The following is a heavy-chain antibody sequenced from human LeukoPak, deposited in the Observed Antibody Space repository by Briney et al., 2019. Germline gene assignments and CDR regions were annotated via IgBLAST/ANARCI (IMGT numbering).Heavy chain of an antibody. CDR2: IKQDGSEK. CDR1: GFTFSSYW. J-gene: IGHJ3*02. Sequence: GGSLRLSCAASGFTFSSYWMNWVRQAPGKGLEWVAHIKQDGSEKNYLDSVKGRFTISRDTSKTTVYLQMNSLRGDDTAIYYCAHYDFWSGHALDIWGQGTMVTVSS. D-gene: IGHD3-3*01. V-gene: IGHV3-7*01. CDR3: AHYDFWSGHALDI.